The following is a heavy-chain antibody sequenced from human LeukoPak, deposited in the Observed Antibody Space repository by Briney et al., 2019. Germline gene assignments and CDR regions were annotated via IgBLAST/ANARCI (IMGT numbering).Heavy chain of an antibody. Sequence: SETLSLTCTVSGGSISSYYWSWIRQPPGKGLEWIGEINHSGSTNYNPSLKSRVTISVDTSKNQFSLKLSSVTAADTAVYYCARGGGGYCSGGSCYYGPYYFDYWGQGTLVTVSS. D-gene: IGHD2-15*01. CDR2: INHSGST. CDR3: ARGGGGYCSGGSCYYGPYYFDY. J-gene: IGHJ4*02. V-gene: IGHV4-34*01. CDR1: GGSISSYY.